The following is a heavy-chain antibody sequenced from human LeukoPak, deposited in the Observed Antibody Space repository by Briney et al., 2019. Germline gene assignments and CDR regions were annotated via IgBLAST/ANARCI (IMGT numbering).Heavy chain of an antibody. D-gene: IGHD5-12*01. CDR3: ARHSRSAYTGYENAFDI. J-gene: IGHJ3*02. CDR1: SFSTYW. Sequence: SFSTYWMSWVRQPPGKGLEWIGNIYNSANTHYNPSLKTRITMSVDTSKNQFSLKLNSVTAADTGIYYCARHSRSAYTGYENAFDIWGQGTMVTVSS. CDR2: IYNSANT. V-gene: IGHV4-39*01.